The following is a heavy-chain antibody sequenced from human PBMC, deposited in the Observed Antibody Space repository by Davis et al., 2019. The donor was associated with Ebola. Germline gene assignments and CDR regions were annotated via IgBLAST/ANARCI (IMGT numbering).Heavy chain of an antibody. CDR3: ARDNFLGYSSSPYYYYGMDV. V-gene: IGHV1-18*04. Sequence: AASVKVSCKASGYTFTSYGISWVRQAPGQGLEWMGWISAYNGNTNYAQKLQGRVTMTTDTSTSTAYMELRSLRSDDTAVYYCARDNFLGYSSSPYYYYGMDVWGQGTTVTVSS. CDR1: GYTFTSYG. CDR2: ISAYNGNT. D-gene: IGHD6-13*01. J-gene: IGHJ6*02.